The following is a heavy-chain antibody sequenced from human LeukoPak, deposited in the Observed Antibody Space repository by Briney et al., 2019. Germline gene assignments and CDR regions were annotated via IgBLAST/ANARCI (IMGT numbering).Heavy chain of an antibody. CDR1: GFTFSSYS. CDR3: ARVAAGKFDY. J-gene: IGHJ4*02. CDR2: FSSSSSHI. Sequence: GGSLRLSFAASGFTFSSYSMNWVRQAPGKGLEWVSYFSSSSSHIYYADSVKGRFTISRDNAKNSLYLQMNSLRAEDTAVYYCARVAAGKFDYWGQGTLVTVSS. V-gene: IGHV3-21*01. D-gene: IGHD6-13*01.